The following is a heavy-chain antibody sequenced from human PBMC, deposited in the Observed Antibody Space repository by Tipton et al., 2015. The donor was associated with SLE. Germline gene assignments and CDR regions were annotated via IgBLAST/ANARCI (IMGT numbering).Heavy chain of an antibody. CDR2: INPNSGGT. CDR1: GYTFTDYY. Sequence: QLVQSGAEVKKPGASVKVSCKASGYTFTDYYIHWVRQAPGQGLEWMGWINPNSGGTNYPQKFQGRVTMTRDTSISTAYMELSRLRSDDTAVYYCARDFDWSPFHFWGQGTLVTVSS. D-gene: IGHD3-9*01. J-gene: IGHJ4*02. V-gene: IGHV1-2*02. CDR3: ARDFDWSPFHF.